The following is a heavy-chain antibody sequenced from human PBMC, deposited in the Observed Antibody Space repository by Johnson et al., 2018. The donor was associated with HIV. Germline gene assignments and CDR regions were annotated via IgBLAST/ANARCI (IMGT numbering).Heavy chain of an antibody. Sequence: VQLVDSGGGLVQPGGSLRLSCAASGFTFSSYDMFWVRQATGKGLEWVSSIGTAGDTYYPGSVRGRFTISRDNAKNSLYLQMNSLRAEDTALYYCAKGGLGDAFDIWGQGTMVTVSS. CDR3: AKGGLGDAFDI. D-gene: IGHD6-19*01. J-gene: IGHJ3*02. CDR2: IGTAGDT. CDR1: GFTFSSYD. V-gene: IGHV3-13*01.